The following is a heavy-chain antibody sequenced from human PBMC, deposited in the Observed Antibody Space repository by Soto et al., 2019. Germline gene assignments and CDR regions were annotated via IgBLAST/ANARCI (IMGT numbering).Heavy chain of an antibody. Sequence: SETLSLTCAVSGGSISSGGYSWSWIRQPPGKGLEWIGYIYHSGSTYYNPYLKSRVTISVDRSKNQFSLKLSSVTAADTAVYYCARGYYYDSSGYYYQYAFDIWGQGTMVTVSS. D-gene: IGHD3-22*01. V-gene: IGHV4-30-2*01. J-gene: IGHJ3*02. CDR2: IYHSGST. CDR3: ARGYYYDSSGYYYQYAFDI. CDR1: GGSISSGGYS.